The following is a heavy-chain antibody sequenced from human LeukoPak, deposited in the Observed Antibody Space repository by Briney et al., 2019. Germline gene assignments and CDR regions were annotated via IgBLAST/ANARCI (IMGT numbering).Heavy chain of an antibody. CDR3: ARGKGDDSSGYYFPFDY. CDR1: GFTFSSYA. Sequence: GGSLRLSCAASGFTFSSYAMHWVRQAPGKGLEWVAVISYDGSNKYYADSVKGRFTISRDNSKNTLYLQMNSLRAEDTAVYYCARGKGDDSSGYYFPFDYWGQGTLVTVSS. J-gene: IGHJ4*02. V-gene: IGHV3-30-3*01. CDR2: ISYDGSNK. D-gene: IGHD3-22*01.